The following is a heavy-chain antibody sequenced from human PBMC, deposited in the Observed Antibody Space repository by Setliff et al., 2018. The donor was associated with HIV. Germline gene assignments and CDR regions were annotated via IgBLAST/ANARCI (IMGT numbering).Heavy chain of an antibody. J-gene: IGHJ5*02. D-gene: IGHD6-19*01. Sequence: ASVKVSCKASGYTFTNYGISWVRQAPGQGLEWMGWISAYNGDTKYAQKLQDRVTMTIDTATRTAYMEVRSLRSDDTAVYYCAREPSGWYSKDNWFDPWGQGTLVTVSS. CDR1: GYTFTNYG. CDR3: AREPSGWYSKDNWFDP. V-gene: IGHV1-18*01. CDR2: ISAYNGDT.